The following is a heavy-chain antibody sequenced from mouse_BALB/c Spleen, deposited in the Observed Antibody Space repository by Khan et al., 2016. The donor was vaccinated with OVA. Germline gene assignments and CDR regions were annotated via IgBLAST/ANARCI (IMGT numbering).Heavy chain of an antibody. CDR2: IWGGGGT. CDR3: ARAYYRYDGYYAMDY. V-gene: IGHV2-6-4*01. D-gene: IGHD2-14*01. Sequence: QVQLKDSGPGLVAPSQSLSITCTVSGFSLSRYNIHWVRQPPGKGLEWLGMIWGGGGTDYNSTLKSRLNINKDNSKSQVFLKMNSLQTDDTAMYYCARAYYRYDGYYAMDYWGQGTSVTVSS. J-gene: IGHJ4*01. CDR1: GFSLSRYN.